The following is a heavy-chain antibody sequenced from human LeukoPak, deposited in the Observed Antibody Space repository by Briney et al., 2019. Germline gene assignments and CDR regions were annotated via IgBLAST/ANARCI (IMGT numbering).Heavy chain of an antibody. Sequence: GGSLRLSCAASGFTFSDYYMSWIRQAPGKGLEWVSYISSSSSYTNYADSVKGRFTISRYNAKNSLYLQMNSLRAEDTAVYYCARDYPTWTPYDFDYWGQGTLVTVSS. CDR3: ARDYPTWTPYDFDY. CDR2: ISSSSSYT. D-gene: IGHD3/OR15-3a*01. J-gene: IGHJ4*02. CDR1: GFTFSDYY. V-gene: IGHV3-11*06.